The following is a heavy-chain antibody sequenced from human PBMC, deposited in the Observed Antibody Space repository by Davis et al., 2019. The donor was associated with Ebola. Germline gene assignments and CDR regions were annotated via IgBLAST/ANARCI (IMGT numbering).Heavy chain of an antibody. Sequence: PGGSLRLSCTASGFTFRKYVFNWVRQAPGKGLEWVSSISAAGNYIYYADSVKGRFTISRDNANNSLYLQMNSLRAEDTAVYYCARDGFSSTSYIWGQGTTVIVSS. D-gene: IGHD1-1*01. CDR1: GFTFRKYV. J-gene: IGHJ6*02. V-gene: IGHV3-21*01. CDR2: ISAAGNYI. CDR3: ARDGFSSTSYI.